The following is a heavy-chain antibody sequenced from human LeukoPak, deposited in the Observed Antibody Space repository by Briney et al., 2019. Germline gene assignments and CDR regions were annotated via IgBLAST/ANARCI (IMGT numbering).Heavy chain of an antibody. CDR1: GGSISSYY. CDR2: IYYSWST. D-gene: IGHD4-17*01. CDR3: ARATNGDSWNWFDP. Sequence: SETLSLTCAVSGGSISSYYRSWIRQPPGKGLEWIGYIYYSWSTNYNPSLKSRITISVDQIQNQLSLKLSAVTAADTAVYYCARATNGDSWNWFDPWGEETLVTVPS. J-gene: IGHJ5*02. V-gene: IGHV4-59*01.